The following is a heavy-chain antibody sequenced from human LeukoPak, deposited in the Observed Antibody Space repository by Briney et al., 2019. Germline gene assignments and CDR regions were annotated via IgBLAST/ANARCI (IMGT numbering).Heavy chain of an antibody. Sequence: SETLSLTCTVSGGSISSSSYYWGWIRQPPGKGLEWIGSIYYRGSTYYNPSLKSRVTISVDTSKNQFSLKLSSVTAADTAVYYCARGEYYYDSSGFDYWGQGTLVTVSS. CDR2: IYYRGST. D-gene: IGHD3-22*01. V-gene: IGHV4-39*07. J-gene: IGHJ4*02. CDR1: GGSISSSSYY. CDR3: ARGEYYYDSSGFDY.